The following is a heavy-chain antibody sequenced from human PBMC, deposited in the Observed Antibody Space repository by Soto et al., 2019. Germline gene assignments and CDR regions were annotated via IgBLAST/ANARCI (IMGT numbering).Heavy chain of an antibody. CDR2: IYFSGST. CDR3: ARQYSSGWDYFDY. V-gene: IGHV4-39*01. D-gene: IGHD6-19*01. Sequence: SDTLSLTCTVSGGSISITSYYWGWIRQPPGEGLEWIGTIYFSGSTYYNPSLKSRVTISVDTSKNHFSLKLSSVTAADTAVYYCARQYSSGWDYFDYWGQGTLVTVSS. CDR1: GGSISITSYY. J-gene: IGHJ4*02.